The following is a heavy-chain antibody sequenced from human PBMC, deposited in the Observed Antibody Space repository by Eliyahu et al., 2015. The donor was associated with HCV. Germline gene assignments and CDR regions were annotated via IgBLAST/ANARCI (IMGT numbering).Heavy chain of an antibody. J-gene: IGHJ3*02. Sequence: QLQLQESGPGLVKPSETLSLTCTVSGGSISSSSYYWGWIRQPPGKGLEWIGSIYYSGSTYYNPSLKSRVTISVDTSKNQFSLKLSSVTAADTAVYYCARHSDNFYAFDIWGQGTMVTVSS. CDR3: ARHSDNFYAFDI. CDR2: IYYSGST. CDR1: GGSISSSSYY. V-gene: IGHV4-39*01. D-gene: IGHD3-3*01.